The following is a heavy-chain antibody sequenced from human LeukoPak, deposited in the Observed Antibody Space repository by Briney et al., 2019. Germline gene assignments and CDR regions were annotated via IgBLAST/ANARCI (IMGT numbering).Heavy chain of an antibody. J-gene: IGHJ4*02. V-gene: IGHV3-66*01. Sequence: GSLRLSCAASGFTVSSNYMSWVRQAPGKGLEWVSVIYSGGSTYYADSVKGRFTISRDNSKNTLYLQMNSLRAEDTAVYYCAKDWVQYYDFWSGYIDYWGQGTLVTVSS. D-gene: IGHD3-3*01. CDR2: IYSGGST. CDR3: AKDWVQYYDFWSGYIDY. CDR1: GFTVSSNY.